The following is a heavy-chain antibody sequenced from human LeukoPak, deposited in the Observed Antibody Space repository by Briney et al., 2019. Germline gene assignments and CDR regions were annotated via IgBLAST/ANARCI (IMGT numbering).Heavy chain of an antibody. Sequence: LRLSCAASGFTFSCYWMSWIRQPPGKGLEWIGYIYYSGSTYYNPSLKSRVTISVDTSKNQFSLKLSSVTAADTAVYYCARDRISPNWRRTNWFDPWGQGTLVTVSS. CDR2: IYYSGST. V-gene: IGHV4-30-4*08. CDR3: ARDRISPNWRRTNWFDP. D-gene: IGHD1-1*01. J-gene: IGHJ5*02. CDR1: GFTFSCYW.